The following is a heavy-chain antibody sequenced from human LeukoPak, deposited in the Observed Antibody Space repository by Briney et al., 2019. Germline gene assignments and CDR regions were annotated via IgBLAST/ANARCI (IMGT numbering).Heavy chain of an antibody. D-gene: IGHD4-17*01. CDR1: GFDLSPYT. CDR2: ISSTSTYM. CDR3: ARRVTTFLS. V-gene: IGHV3-21*01. J-gene: IGHJ4*02. Sequence: PGGSLRLSCSASGFDLSPYTKNWVRQAPGRGLEWVASISSTSTYMYYGDSLKGRFTISRDNAKNTLYLQLDSLRAEDTATYYCARRVTTFLSWGQGTLVIVSS.